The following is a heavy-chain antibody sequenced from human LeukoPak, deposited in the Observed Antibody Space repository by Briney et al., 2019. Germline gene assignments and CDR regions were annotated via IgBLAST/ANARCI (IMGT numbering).Heavy chain of an antibody. J-gene: IGHJ2*01. CDR2: INPSGST. D-gene: IGHD3-9*01. CDR3: ARKGYYDILTGYYLRYFDL. V-gene: IGHV4-34*01. CDR1: GGSFSGHY. Sequence: PSETLSLTCAVYGGSFSGHYWSWIRQPPRKGLEWIGEINPSGSTNYNPSLKSRVTISVDTSKYQFSLKLSSVTAADTAVYYCARKGYYDILTGYYLRYFDLWGRGTLVTVSS.